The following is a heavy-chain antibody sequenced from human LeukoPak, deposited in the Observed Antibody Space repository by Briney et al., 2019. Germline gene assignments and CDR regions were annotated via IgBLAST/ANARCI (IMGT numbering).Heavy chain of an antibody. J-gene: IGHJ3*02. D-gene: IGHD3-9*01. CDR1: GGTFSSYA. V-gene: IGHV1-69*13. CDR3: ARANVLRYFDWLQSRAYAFDI. Sequence: GASVKVSCKASGGTFSSYAISWVRQAPGQGLEWMGGIIPIFGTANYAQKFQGRVTITADESTSTAYMELSSLRSEDTAVYYCARANVLRYFDWLQSRAYAFDIWGQGTTVTVSS. CDR2: IIPIFGTA.